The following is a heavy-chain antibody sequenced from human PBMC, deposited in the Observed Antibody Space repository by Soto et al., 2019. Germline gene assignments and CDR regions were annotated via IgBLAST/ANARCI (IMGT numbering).Heavy chain of an antibody. CDR3: ARGTQNYYDSSSRFDP. CDR1: GGSISSGDYY. V-gene: IGHV4-30-4*01. Sequence: SETLSLTCTVSGGSISSGDYYWSWIRQPPGKGLEWIGYIYYSGSTYYNPSLKSRVTISVDTSKNQFSLKLSSVTAADTAVYYCARGTQNYYDSSSRFDPWGQGTLVTVSS. J-gene: IGHJ5*02. D-gene: IGHD3-22*01. CDR2: IYYSGST.